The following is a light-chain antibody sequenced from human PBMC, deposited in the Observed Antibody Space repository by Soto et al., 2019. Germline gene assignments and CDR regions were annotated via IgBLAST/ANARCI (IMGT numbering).Light chain of an antibody. Sequence: IQMTQSPSTLSASVRDRDTITCRASQSITTWLAWYQQKPGKAPKLLIYKATNLQSGVPSRFSGSGSGTEFSLTISSLQPDDFATYYCQQYNSYSWTFGQGTKVDIK. CDR1: QSITTW. V-gene: IGKV1-5*03. CDR2: KAT. J-gene: IGKJ1*01. CDR3: QQYNSYSWT.